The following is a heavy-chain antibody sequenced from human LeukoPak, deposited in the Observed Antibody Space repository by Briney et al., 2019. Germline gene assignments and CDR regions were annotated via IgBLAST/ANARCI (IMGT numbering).Heavy chain of an antibody. V-gene: IGHV3-7*01. Sequence: GGSLRLSCAASGFTFSSFWMSWVRQAPGKGLEWVANIKQDGSEKYYVGSVKGRFAISRDNAKNSLYLQMNSLRAEDTAVYYCAKAGPMKLQHYFDYWGQGTLVTVSS. CDR1: GFTFSSFW. D-gene: IGHD3-22*01. J-gene: IGHJ4*02. CDR3: AKAGPMKLQHYFDY. CDR2: IKQDGSEK.